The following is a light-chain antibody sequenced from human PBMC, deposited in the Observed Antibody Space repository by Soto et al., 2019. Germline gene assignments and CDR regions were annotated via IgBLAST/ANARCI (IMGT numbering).Light chain of an antibody. J-gene: IGKJ1*01. CDR2: GVS. Sequence: DIQMTQSPSTLSASVGDRVTITCRASQAVRTWLAWFQQKPGKAPNLLIYGVSSVESGVPSRFSGSGSGTEFTLTINNLQPDDFATYYCQQYADSSWTFGQGTKVE. CDR3: QQYADSSWT. CDR1: QAVRTW. V-gene: IGKV1-5*03.